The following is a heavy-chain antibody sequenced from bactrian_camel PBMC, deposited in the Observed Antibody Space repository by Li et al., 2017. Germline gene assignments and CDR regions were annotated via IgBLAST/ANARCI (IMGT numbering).Heavy chain of an antibody. Sequence: HVQLVESGGGSVQAGGSLRLSCLALYFPYDTNNRMGWFRQVPGKEREGVAIIQPFSDAKYYADSVKGRFTISQDPTKNAVYLQMNSLKPEDTAMYYCAAGRSFGVAWNPTDPATYNWWGQGTQVTVS. V-gene: IGHV3S60*01. D-gene: IGHD1*01. CDR3: AAGRSFGVAWNPTDPATYNW. CDR2: IQPFSDAK. J-gene: IGHJ4*01. CDR1: YFPYDTNNR.